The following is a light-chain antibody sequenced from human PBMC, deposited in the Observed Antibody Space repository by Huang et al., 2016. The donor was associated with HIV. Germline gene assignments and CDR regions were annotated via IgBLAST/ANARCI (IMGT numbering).Light chain of an antibody. V-gene: IGKV3-15*01. J-gene: IGKJ4*01. Sequence: IVMTPSPATLSVFPGERVTLPCRTSQSVNNNLAWYQHKAGQAPRRRIYSASTRAPGSAARFSGSGSGTDFTLTISSLQSEDFAIYFCQQYDGWPPITFGGGTRVEVK. CDR1: QSVNNN. CDR2: SAS. CDR3: QQYDGWPPIT.